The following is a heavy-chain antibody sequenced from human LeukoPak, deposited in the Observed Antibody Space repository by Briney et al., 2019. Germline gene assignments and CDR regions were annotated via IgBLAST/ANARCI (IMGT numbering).Heavy chain of an antibody. V-gene: IGHV4-34*01. CDR2: INHSGST. CDR3: ARVLGGQDIVVVAATMMGVIDY. Sequence: PSETLSLTCAVYGGSFSGYYWSRIRQPPGKGLEWIGEINHSGSTNYNPSLKSRVTISVDTSKNQFSLKLSSVTAADTAVYYCARVLGGQDIVVVAATMMGVIDYWGQGTLVTVSS. CDR1: GGSFSGYY. J-gene: IGHJ4*02. D-gene: IGHD2-2*01.